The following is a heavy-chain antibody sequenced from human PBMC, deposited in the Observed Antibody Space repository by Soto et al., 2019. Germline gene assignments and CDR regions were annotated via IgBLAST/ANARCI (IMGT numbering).Heavy chain of an antibody. CDR2: IIPIFGTA. D-gene: IGHD2-15*01. CDR1: GGTLSSYA. V-gene: IGHV1-69*13. CDR3: ARGYCSGGSCHPLYYYYGMDV. Sequence: SVKVSCKASGGTLSSYAISWVRQAPGQGLEWMGGIIPIFGTANYAQKFQGRVTITADESTSTAYMELSSLRSEDTAVYYCARGYCSGGSCHPLYYYYGMDVWGQGTTVTVSS. J-gene: IGHJ6*02.